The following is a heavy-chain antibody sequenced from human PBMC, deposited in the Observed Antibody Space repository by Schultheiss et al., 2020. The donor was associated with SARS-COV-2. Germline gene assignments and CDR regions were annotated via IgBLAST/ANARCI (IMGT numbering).Heavy chain of an antibody. CDR1: GGSISSGSYY. V-gene: IGHV4-39*01. CDR3: AITTHYYDSSGYHYYMDV. CDR2: IYYSGST. J-gene: IGHJ6*03. Sequence: SETLSLTCTVSGGSISSGSYYWSWIRQPPGKGLEWIGYIYYSGSTYYNPSLKSRVTISVDTSKNQFSLKLSSVTAADTAVYYCAITTHYYDSSGYHYYMDVWDKGTTVTVSS. D-gene: IGHD3-22*01.